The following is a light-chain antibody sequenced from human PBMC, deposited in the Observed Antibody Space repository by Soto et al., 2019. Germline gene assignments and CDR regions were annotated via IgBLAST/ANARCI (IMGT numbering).Light chain of an antibody. Sequence: NFMLTQPHSVSESPGKTVTISCTRSSGSIASNYVQWYQQRPGSAPTTVIYEDNQRPSGVPDRFSGSIDSSSNSASLTISGLKTEDEADYYRQSYDSSKHVVFGGGTKVTV. CDR2: EDN. V-gene: IGLV6-57*03. J-gene: IGLJ2*01. CDR1: SGSIASNY. CDR3: QSYDSSKHVV.